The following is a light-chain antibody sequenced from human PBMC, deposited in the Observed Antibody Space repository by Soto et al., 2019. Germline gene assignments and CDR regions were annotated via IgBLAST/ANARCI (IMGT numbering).Light chain of an antibody. CDR2: AAS. CDR3: QQANSSPYT. J-gene: IGKJ2*01. CDR1: QDSSTW. V-gene: IGKV1D-12*01. Sequence: DIQLTQSPSSVSASVGDTVTITCRASQDSSTWLAWYQLKAGNAPKLLVYAASTLQSGVPSRFSGSGSGTEFTLTINSLQREDFATYYCQQANSSPYTFGQGTILEIK.